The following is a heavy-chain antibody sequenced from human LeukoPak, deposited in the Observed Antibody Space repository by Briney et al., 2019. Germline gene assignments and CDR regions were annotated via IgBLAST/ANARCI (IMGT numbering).Heavy chain of an antibody. CDR3: ARGGSSSWYASSWSDP. J-gene: IGHJ5*02. Sequence: SETLSLTCTVSGGSISSYYWSWIRQPPGKGLEWIGYIYYSGSTNYNPSLKSRVTISVDTSKNQFSLKLSSVTAADTAVYYCARGGSSSWYASSWSDPWGQGTLVTVSS. V-gene: IGHV4-59*01. D-gene: IGHD6-13*01. CDR1: GGSISSYY. CDR2: IYYSGST.